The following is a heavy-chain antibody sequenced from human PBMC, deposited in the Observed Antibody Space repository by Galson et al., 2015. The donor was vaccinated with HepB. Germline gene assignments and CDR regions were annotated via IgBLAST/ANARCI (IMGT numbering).Heavy chain of an antibody. J-gene: IGHJ3*02. Sequence: LSLTCTVSGGSISSGGYYWSWIRQHPGKGLEWIGYIYYSGSTYYNPSLKSRVTISVDTSKNQFSLKLSSVTAADTAVYYCARDEAVAGAGAFDIWGQGTMVTVSS. CDR1: GGSISSGGYY. CDR3: ARDEAVAGAGAFDI. D-gene: IGHD6-19*01. CDR2: IYYSGST. V-gene: IGHV4-31*03.